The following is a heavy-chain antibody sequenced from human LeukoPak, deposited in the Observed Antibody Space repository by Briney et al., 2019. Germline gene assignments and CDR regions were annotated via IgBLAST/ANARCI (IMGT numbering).Heavy chain of an antibody. D-gene: IGHD3-10*01. J-gene: IGHJ4*02. V-gene: IGHV1-18*01. CDR3: HCSSGSIKVHSDY. Sequence: ASVTVSCQSCGYTFTNDLLSWVRQAPGQGLEWMGRINSKNENTNYAQNFQGRVSMTTDTFKITANMELTSLRSDDSAAKSRHCSSGSIKVHSDYWGQGTLVTVSS. CDR2: INSKNENT. CDR1: GYTFTNDL.